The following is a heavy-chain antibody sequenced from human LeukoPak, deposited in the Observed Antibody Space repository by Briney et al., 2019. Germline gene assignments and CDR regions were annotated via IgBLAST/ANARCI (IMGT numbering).Heavy chain of an antibody. CDR1: GFTFSSYS. CDR3: ARDSLYDYVWGSYRYGTDYFDY. D-gene: IGHD3-16*02. CDR2: ISSSSSYI. Sequence: GGSLRLSCAASGFTFSSYSMNWVRQAPGKGLEWVSSISSSSSYIYYADSVKGRFTISRDNAKNSLYLQMNSLRAEDTAVYYCARDSLYDYVWGSYRYGTDYFDYWGQGTLVTVSS. V-gene: IGHV3-21*01. J-gene: IGHJ4*02.